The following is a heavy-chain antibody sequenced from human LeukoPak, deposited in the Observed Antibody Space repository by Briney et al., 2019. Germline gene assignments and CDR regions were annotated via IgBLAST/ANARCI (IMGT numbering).Heavy chain of an antibody. V-gene: IGHV1-69*01. CDR3: ARSDIVVVPAAMPAYWFDP. J-gene: IGHJ5*02. Sequence: ASVKVSCKASGGTFSSYAISWVRQAPGKGLEWMGGIIPIFGTANYAQKFQGRVTITADESTSTAYMELSSLRSEDTAVYYCARSDIVVVPAAMPAYWFDPWGQGTLVTVSP. CDR1: GGTFSSYA. D-gene: IGHD2-2*01. CDR2: IIPIFGTA.